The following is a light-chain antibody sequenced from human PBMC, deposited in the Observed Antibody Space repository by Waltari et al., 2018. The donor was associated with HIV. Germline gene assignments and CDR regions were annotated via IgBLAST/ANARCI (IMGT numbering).Light chain of an antibody. CDR2: LGS. CDR1: QSLLHRNGHNY. J-gene: IGKJ2*01. CDR3: QQYGSSSYT. Sequence: DIVMTQSPLSLSVTPGEPASISCRSSQSLLHRNGHNYLDWYLQKPGQSPQLLIYLGSNRASGVPDRFSGSGSGTDFTLTISRLEPEDFAVYYCQQYGSSSYTFGQGTKLEIK. V-gene: IGKV2-28*01.